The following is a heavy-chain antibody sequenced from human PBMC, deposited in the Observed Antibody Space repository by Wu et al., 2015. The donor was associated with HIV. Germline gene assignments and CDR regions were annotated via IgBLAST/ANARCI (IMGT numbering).Heavy chain of an antibody. CDR3: ARWGTVGYCSGGSCYSFDY. Sequence: QVQLVQSGAEVKKPGASVKVSCKASGYTFTGYYMHWVRQAPGQGLEWMGWINPNSGGTNYAQKFQGRVTMTRDTSISTAYMELSRLRSDDTAVYYCARWGTVGYCSGGSCYSFDYWGQGTLVTVSS. D-gene: IGHD2-15*01. CDR1: GYTFTGYY. J-gene: IGHJ4*02. CDR2: INPNSGGT. V-gene: IGHV1-2*02.